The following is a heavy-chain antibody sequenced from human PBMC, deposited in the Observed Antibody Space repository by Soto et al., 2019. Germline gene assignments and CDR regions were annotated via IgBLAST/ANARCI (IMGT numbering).Heavy chain of an antibody. CDR3: ARSSDSSASFPNYSYGMDV. CDR1: GGSVTSGHY. Sequence: PSETLSLTCAVSGGSVTSGHYWDWIRQPPGKGLEWRGSIHHSGSTYYNPSLKSRATISVDTSKHHSSLKLRSVTAADTAVYYCARSSDSSASFPNYSYGMDVWGQGTPVTVSS. V-gene: IGHV4-38-2*01. D-gene: IGHD3-22*01. J-gene: IGHJ6*02. CDR2: IHHSGST.